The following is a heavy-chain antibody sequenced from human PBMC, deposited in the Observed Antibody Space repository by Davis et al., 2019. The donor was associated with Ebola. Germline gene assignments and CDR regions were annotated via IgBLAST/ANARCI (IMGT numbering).Heavy chain of an antibody. CDR2: IIPIFGTA. V-gene: IGHV1-69*06. CDR3: ARDQGGDFWSGYFQIDP. J-gene: IGHJ5*02. D-gene: IGHD3-3*01. Sequence: AASVKVSCKASGGTFSSYAISWVRQAPGQGLEWMGGIIPIFGTANYAQKFQGRVTITADKSTSTAYMELSSLRSEDTAVYYCARDQGGDFWSGYFQIDPWGQGTLVTVSS. CDR1: GGTFSSYA.